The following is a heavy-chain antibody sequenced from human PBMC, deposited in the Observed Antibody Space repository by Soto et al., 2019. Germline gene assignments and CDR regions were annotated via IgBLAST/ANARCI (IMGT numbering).Heavy chain of an antibody. CDR2: INPSGGST. V-gene: IGHV1-46*03. Sequence: ASVKVSCKASGYTFTSYYMHWVRQAPGQGLEWMGIINPSGGSTSYAQKFQGRVTMTRDTSTSTVYMELSSLRSEDTAVYYCARELITGTTSDAFDIWGQGTTVTVSS. CDR3: ARELITGTTSDAFDI. J-gene: IGHJ3*02. CDR1: GYTFTSYY. D-gene: IGHD1-7*01.